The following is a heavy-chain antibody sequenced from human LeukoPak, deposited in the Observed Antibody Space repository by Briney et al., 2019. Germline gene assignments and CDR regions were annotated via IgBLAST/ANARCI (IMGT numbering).Heavy chain of an antibody. CDR2: IRKKAYGETK. Sequence: GGSLRLSCTAFGSTFGDDGWSWFRQAPGKGLEWICLIRKKAYGETKEYAASVRGRFTISRDDANSIAYLQMNSLKTEDTALYYCVRGMHDYGDANYYFDQWGQGTLVTVSS. CDR3: VRGMHDYGDANYYFDQ. CDR1: GSTFGDDG. D-gene: IGHD4-17*01. V-gene: IGHV3-49*03. J-gene: IGHJ4*02.